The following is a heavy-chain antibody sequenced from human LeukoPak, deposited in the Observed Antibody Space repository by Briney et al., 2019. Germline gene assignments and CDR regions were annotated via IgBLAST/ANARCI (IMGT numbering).Heavy chain of an antibody. Sequence: PGGSLRLSCAASGFTFSSYAMSWVRQAPGKGLEWVSAISGSGGSTYYADSVKGRFTIPRDNSKNTLYLQMNSLRAEDTAVYYCAKVVAARVQEIHFDYWGQGTLVTVSS. D-gene: IGHD6-6*01. CDR3: AKVVAARVQEIHFDY. CDR2: ISGSGGST. V-gene: IGHV3-23*01. J-gene: IGHJ4*02. CDR1: GFTFSSYA.